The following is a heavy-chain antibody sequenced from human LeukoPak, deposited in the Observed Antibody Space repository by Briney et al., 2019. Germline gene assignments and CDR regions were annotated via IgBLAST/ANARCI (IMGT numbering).Heavy chain of an antibody. Sequence: GGSLRLPCAASGFTFSSYWMSWVRQAPGKGLEWVAIIKQDGSAKYYVDSVKGRFTISRDNAENSLSLLMNSLRAEDTAVYYCARDRSLPGWGQGTLVTVSS. CDR2: IKQDGSAK. CDR3: ARDRSLPG. V-gene: IGHV3-7*01. CDR1: GFTFSSYW. D-gene: IGHD3-10*01. J-gene: IGHJ4*02.